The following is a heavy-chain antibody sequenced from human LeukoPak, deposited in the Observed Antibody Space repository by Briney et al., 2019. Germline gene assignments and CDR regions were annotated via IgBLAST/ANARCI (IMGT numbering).Heavy chain of an antibody. CDR1: GYTLTSYD. J-gene: IGHJ5*02. V-gene: IGHV1-8*01. D-gene: IGHD6-13*01. Sequence: GAPVKVSCKASGYTLTSYDINWVRQATGQGLEWMGWMNPNSGNTGYAQKFQGRVTMTRNTSISTAYMGVSSLRSDDTAVYYCARGKGSSWYRWFDPWGQGTLVTVSS. CDR3: ARGKGSSWYRWFDP. CDR2: MNPNSGNT.